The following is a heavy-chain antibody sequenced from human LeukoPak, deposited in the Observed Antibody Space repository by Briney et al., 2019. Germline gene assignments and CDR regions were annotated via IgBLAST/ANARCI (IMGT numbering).Heavy chain of an antibody. D-gene: IGHD2-2*01. CDR1: GFTFSSYE. CDR3: AXYPCSSTSPSCSYYYYMDV. Sequence: PGGSLRLSCAASGFTFSSYEMNWVRQAPGKGLEWVSYISSSGSTIYYADSVKGRFTISRDNAKNSLYLQMNSLRAEDTAVYYCAXYPCSSTSPSCSYYYYMDVWGKGTTVTISS. V-gene: IGHV3-48*03. J-gene: IGHJ6*03. CDR2: ISSSGSTI.